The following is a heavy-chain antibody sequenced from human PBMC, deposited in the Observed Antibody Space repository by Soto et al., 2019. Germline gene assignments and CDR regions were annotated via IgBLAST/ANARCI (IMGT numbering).Heavy chain of an antibody. Sequence: GGSLRLSCAASGFTISSYGMHWVRQAPGKGLEWVAVISYDGSNKYYADSVKGRFTISRDNSKNTLYLQMNSLRAEDTAVYYCAKDKESYYFDYWGQGTLVTVSS. J-gene: IGHJ4*02. V-gene: IGHV3-30*18. CDR2: ISYDGSNK. CDR3: AKDKESYYFDY. D-gene: IGHD1-26*01. CDR1: GFTISSYG.